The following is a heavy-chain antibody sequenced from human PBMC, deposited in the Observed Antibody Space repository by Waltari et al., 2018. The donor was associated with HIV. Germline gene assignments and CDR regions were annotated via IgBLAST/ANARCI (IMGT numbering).Heavy chain of an antibody. CDR2: IKGDGSER. CDR1: GSTLRRHG. Sequence: VEAGGGFVQPGGSLLLSCAASGSTLRRHGLRWVRQAPGKGLEWVANIKGDGSERNYVDAVKGRFTISRDNAKNSVYLQMKSLRVEDTAVYFCVREEDFGTIFLNYYYGMDVWGRGTSVTVSS. D-gene: IGHD3-3*02. J-gene: IGHJ6*02. V-gene: IGHV3-7*01. CDR3: VREEDFGTIFLNYYYGMDV.